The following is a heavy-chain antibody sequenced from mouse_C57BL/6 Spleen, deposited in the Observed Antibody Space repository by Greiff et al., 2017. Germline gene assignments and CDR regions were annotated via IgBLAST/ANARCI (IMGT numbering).Heavy chain of an antibody. CDR2: IDPSDSYT. CDR1: GYTFTSYW. D-gene: IGHD2-4*01. Sequence: QVQLQQSGAELVRPGTSVKLSCKASGYTFTSYWMHWVKQRPGQGLEWIGVIDPSDSYTNYNQKFKGKATLTVDTSSSTAYLQLSSLTSEDSAVYYCARSYDYDVSYYFDYWGQGTTLTVSS. V-gene: IGHV1-59*01. J-gene: IGHJ2*01. CDR3: ARSYDYDVSYYFDY.